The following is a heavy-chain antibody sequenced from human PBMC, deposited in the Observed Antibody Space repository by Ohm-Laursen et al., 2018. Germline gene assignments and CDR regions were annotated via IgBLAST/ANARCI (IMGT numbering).Heavy chain of an antibody. CDR1: GYIFTDYY. J-gene: IGHJ6*02. CDR2: INPNSGGT. Sequence: ASVKVSCTASGYIFTDYYIQWVRQAPGQGLEWMGWINPNSGGTTYAQKFQGRVTMTRETAIGTAYMEVNRLTFDDTAIYYCTREDVWGQGTTVAVSS. V-gene: IGHV1-2*02. CDR3: TREDV.